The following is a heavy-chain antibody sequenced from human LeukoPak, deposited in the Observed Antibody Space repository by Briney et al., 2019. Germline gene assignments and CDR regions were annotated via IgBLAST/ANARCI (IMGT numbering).Heavy chain of an antibody. V-gene: IGHV3-23*01. Sequence: GSLRLSCAASGFTFSSYAMSWVRQAPGKGLEWVSAISGSGGSTYYADSVKGRFTISRDNSKNTLYLQMNSLRAEDTAVYYCAKGPTSIAVAAYDYWGQGTLVTVSP. D-gene: IGHD6-19*01. CDR2: ISGSGGST. CDR3: AKGPTSIAVAAYDY. J-gene: IGHJ4*02. CDR1: GFTFSSYA.